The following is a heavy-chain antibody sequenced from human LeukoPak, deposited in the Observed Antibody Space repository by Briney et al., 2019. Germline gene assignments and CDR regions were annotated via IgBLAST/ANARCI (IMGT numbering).Heavy chain of an antibody. D-gene: IGHD5-24*01. CDR3: ARVPVELATMVDY. CDR2: ISSSSSTI. Sequence: GGSLRLPCEASGFTFSSQSMDWVRQAPGKGLEWVSYISSSSSTIYYADSVKGRFTISRDNAKNSLYLQMNSLRAEDTAVYYCARVPVELATMVDYWGQGTLVTVSS. J-gene: IGHJ4*02. V-gene: IGHV3-48*01. CDR1: GFTFSSQS.